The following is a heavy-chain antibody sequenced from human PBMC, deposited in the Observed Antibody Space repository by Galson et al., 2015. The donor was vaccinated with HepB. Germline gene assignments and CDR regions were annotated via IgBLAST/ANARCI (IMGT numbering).Heavy chain of an antibody. J-gene: IGHJ4*02. CDR2: IIPVFRTV. CDR3: ATLMGRGPC. V-gene: IGHV1-69*13. D-gene: IGHD3-10*01. CDR1: GGPFSNFA. Sequence: SVKVSCKASGGPFSNFAISWARQAPGQGLEWMGGIIPVFRTVNYTQKFQGRVTITADESTNTAYMELSSLRSEDTAVYYCATLMGRGPCWGQGTLVTVS.